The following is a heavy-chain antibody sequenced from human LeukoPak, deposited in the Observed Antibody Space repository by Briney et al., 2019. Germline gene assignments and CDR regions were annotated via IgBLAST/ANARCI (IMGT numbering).Heavy chain of an antibody. D-gene: IGHD3-22*01. CDR3: AREVGVSADSGGYYYALYDY. Sequence: GGSLRLSCVVSGFNFRTSFMDWVRQAPGKGLEWVSSIDARQNNIYYADSVKGRFTISRDNAKNLLYLHMNSLRAEDTAVYYCAREVGVSADSGGYYYALYDYWGQGTLVAVSS. J-gene: IGHJ4*02. CDR1: GFNFRTSF. V-gene: IGHV3-21*01. CDR2: IDARQNNI.